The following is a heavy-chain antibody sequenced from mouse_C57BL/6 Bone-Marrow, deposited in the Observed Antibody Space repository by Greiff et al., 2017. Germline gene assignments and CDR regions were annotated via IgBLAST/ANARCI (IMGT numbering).Heavy chain of an antibody. D-gene: IGHD1-1*01. CDR2: ISSGSSTI. CDR3: ARGSLLLRFNY. J-gene: IGHJ4*01. CDR1: GFTFSDYG. Sequence: EVNVVESGGGLVKPGGSLKLSCAASGFTFSDYGLHWVRQAPEKGLEWVAYISSGSSTIYYADTVKGRFTISRDNAKNNLFLQMTSLRSEDAAMYYCARGSLLLRFNYWGQGTSVTVSS. V-gene: IGHV5-17*01.